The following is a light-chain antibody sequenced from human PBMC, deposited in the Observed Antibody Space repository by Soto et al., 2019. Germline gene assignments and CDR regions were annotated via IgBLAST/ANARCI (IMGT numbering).Light chain of an antibody. CDR2: GAS. CDR1: QSLSSNF. V-gene: IGKV3-20*01. Sequence: EIVLTQSPGTLSLSPGERATLSCRASQSLSSNFLAWYQQKPGQAPRLLIYGASSRATGIPDRFSGSGSGTDFTLTISGLEPEDFAVYFCQQYGSSPYTFGQGTKLEIK. J-gene: IGKJ2*01. CDR3: QQYGSSPYT.